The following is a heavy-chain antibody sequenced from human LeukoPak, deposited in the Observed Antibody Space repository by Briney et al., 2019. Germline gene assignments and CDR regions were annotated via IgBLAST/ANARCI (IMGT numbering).Heavy chain of an antibody. CDR3: ARDRSYYDSSGHYSRWFDP. CDR1: GYTFTSYA. J-gene: IGHJ5*02. V-gene: IGHV1-3*03. Sequence: ASVKVSCKASGYTFTSYAMHWVRQAPGQRLEWMGWINAGNGNTKYSQEFQGRVTITRDTSASTAYMELSSLRSEDMAVYYCARDRSYYDSSGHYSRWFDPWGQGTLVTVSS. CDR2: INAGNGNT. D-gene: IGHD3-22*01.